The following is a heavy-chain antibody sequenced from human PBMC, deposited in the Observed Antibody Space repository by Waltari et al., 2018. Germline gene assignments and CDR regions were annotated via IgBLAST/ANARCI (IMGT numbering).Heavy chain of an antibody. CDR2: IIPIHGIA. CDR3: AREGDRFGVLTGDY. J-gene: IGHJ4*02. CDR1: GGTFSSYT. D-gene: IGHD3-3*01. Sequence: QVQLVQSGAEVKKPGSSVKVSCKASGGTFSSYTIRWVRQAPGQGLEWIGMIIPIHGIANYAQKFQGRVTITADKSTSTAYMELSSLRSEDTAVYYCAREGDRFGVLTGDYWGQGTLVTVSS. V-gene: IGHV1-69*08.